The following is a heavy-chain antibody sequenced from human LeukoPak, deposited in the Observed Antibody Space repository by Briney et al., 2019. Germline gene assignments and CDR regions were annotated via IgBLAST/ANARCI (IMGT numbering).Heavy chain of an antibody. V-gene: IGHV3-7*01. CDR2: IKQDGSEK. J-gene: IGHJ5*02. CDR3: ARDPIFGVVISNWFDP. D-gene: IGHD3-3*01. CDR1: GFTFSSYA. Sequence: GGSLRLSCAASGFTFSSYAMSWVRQAPGKGLEWVANIKQDGSEKYYVDSVKGRFTISRDNAKNSLYLQMNSLRAEDTAVYYCARDPIFGVVISNWFDPWGQGTLVTVSS.